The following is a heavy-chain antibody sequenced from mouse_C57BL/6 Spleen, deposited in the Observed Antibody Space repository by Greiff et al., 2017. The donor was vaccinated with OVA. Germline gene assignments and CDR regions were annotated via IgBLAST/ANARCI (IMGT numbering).Heavy chain of an antibody. V-gene: IGHV1-64*01. CDR2: IHPNSGST. CDR3: ARGNYYGSSPDD. J-gene: IGHJ2*01. Sequence: QVQLQQPGAELVKPGASVQLSCKASGYTFTSYWMHWVKQRPGQGLEWIGMIHPNSGSTNYNEKFKSKATLTVGKSSCTTYVQLRSLTSEDAAVDYCARGNYYGSSPDDWGQGTTLTVSS. D-gene: IGHD1-1*01. CDR1: GYTFTSYW.